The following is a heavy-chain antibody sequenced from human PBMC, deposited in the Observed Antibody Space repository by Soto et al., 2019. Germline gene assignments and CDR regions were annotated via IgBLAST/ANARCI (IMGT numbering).Heavy chain of an antibody. D-gene: IGHD1-7*01. V-gene: IGHV3-23*01. CDR3: AKATNWNYPYYYGMDV. CDR1: GFTFSSYA. Sequence: PLGSLRLSCAASGFTFSSYAMSWVRQAPGKGLEWVSAISGSGGSTYYADSVKGRFTISRDNSKNTLYLQMNSLRAEDTAVYYCAKATNWNYPYYYGMDVWGQGTTGTVSS. J-gene: IGHJ6*02. CDR2: ISGSGGST.